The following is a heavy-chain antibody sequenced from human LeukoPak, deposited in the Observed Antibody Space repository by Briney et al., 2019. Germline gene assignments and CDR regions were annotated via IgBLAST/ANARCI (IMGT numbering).Heavy chain of an antibody. J-gene: IGHJ4*02. CDR2: INAGNGNT. D-gene: IGHD6-19*01. Sequence: ASVKVSCKASGYTFTSYGISWVRQAPGQGLEWMGWINAGNGNTKYSQKFQGRVTITRDTSASTAYMELSSLRSEDTAVYYCARDRGLVQLNYWGQGTLVTVSS. CDR1: GYTFTSYG. CDR3: ARDRGLVQLNY. V-gene: IGHV1-3*01.